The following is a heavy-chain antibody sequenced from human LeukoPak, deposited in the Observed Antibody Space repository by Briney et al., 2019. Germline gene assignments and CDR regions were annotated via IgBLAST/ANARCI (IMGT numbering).Heavy chain of an antibody. V-gene: IGHV1-46*01. Sequence: ASVKVSCKASGYTFTSYYMHWVRQAPGQGLEWMGIINPSGGSTSYAQKFQGRVTMTRDTSTSTVYMELSSLRSEDTAVYHCASSGYSSSWYTPFDYWGQGTLVTVSS. D-gene: IGHD6-13*01. CDR2: INPSGGST. CDR1: GYTFTSYY. CDR3: ASSGYSSSWYTPFDY. J-gene: IGHJ4*02.